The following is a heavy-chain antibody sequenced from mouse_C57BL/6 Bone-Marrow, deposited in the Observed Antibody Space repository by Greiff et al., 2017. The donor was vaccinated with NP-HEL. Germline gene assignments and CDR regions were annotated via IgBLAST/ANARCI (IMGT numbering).Heavy chain of an antibody. CDR2: INPNYGTT. D-gene: IGHD1-1*01. Sequence: VHVKQSGPELVKPGASVKISCKASGYSFTDYNMNWVKQSNGKSLEWIGVINPNYGTTSYNQKFKGKATLTVDQSSSTAYMQLNSLTSEDSAVYYCARLGLRLYYYAMDYWGQGTSVTVSS. J-gene: IGHJ4*01. CDR1: GYSFTDYN. CDR3: ARLGLRLYYYAMDY. V-gene: IGHV1-39*01.